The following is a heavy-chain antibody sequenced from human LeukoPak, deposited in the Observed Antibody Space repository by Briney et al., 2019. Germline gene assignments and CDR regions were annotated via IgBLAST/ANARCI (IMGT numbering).Heavy chain of an antibody. D-gene: IGHD6-13*01. V-gene: IGHV2-5*02. Sequence: SGRTLVNPTQTLTLTSTFSGFSLSPGPEGVGWIGQPPAKAIESLDIISWADNKHYRPSLKTQLTITKSTSKNQVVLTGTSMDPVDTATYYCVDLCESSAFVIWGEGIMVTVSS. J-gene: IGHJ3*02. CDR3: VDLCESSAFVI. CDR2: ISWADNK. CDR1: GFSLSPGPEG.